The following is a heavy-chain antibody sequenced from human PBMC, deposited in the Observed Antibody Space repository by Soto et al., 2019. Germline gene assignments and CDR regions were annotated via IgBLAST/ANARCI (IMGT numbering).Heavy chain of an antibody. J-gene: IGHJ4*02. Sequence: GGSLRLSCAASGFTFSNAWMNWVRQAPGKGLEWVGRIKSKTDGGTTDYAAPVKGRFTISRDNSKNTQYLQMSSLRADDTAVYYCVKGEYYYDSSGYYPFDYWGQGT. D-gene: IGHD3-22*01. CDR2: IKSKTDGGTT. CDR3: VKGEYYYDSSGYYPFDY. V-gene: IGHV3-15*07. CDR1: GFTFSNAW.